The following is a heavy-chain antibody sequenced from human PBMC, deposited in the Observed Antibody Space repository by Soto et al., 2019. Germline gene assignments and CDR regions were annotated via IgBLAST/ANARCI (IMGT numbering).Heavy chain of an antibody. J-gene: IGHJ3*02. CDR1: GGSFRGYY. V-gene: IGHV4-34*01. D-gene: IGHD3-10*01. CDR3: ARVRGTGFGDCPNLLAI. CDR2: INHSGST. Sequence: PSETLSLTCAVYGGSFRGYYWRWFRQLPWKGLEWIGEINHSGSTNYNPSLKSRVTISVDVSKNQFSLKLSSVTAADTAVYYCARVRGTGFGDCPNLLAIWGKRKMV.